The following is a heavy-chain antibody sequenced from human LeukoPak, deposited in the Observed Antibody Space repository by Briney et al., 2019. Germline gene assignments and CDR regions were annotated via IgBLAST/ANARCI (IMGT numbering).Heavy chain of an antibody. V-gene: IGHV4-59*01. Sequence: SETLSLTCNVSAASISYLYSSWVRPPPRRPLEWLGYLFYSWGTNYNPSLASRVTISGDTSKNQFSLHLRSVTTADTAIYFCANGKYGDYVDHWGPGIMVIVSS. CDR1: AASISYLY. CDR2: LFYSWGT. J-gene: IGHJ4*02. CDR3: ANGKYGDYVDH. D-gene: IGHD4-17*01.